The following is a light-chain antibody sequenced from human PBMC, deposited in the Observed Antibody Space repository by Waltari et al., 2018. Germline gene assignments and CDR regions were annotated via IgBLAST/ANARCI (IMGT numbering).Light chain of an antibody. CDR3: NSYTGSSSWV. Sequence: QSALTQPASVSGSPGQSITISCTGTSSDVGFYNYVSWYQQHPGKAPKLMIYDVSERPSGVFNRVSGSKSGNTASLTISGLQADDEADYYCNSYTGSSSWVFGGGTKLTV. J-gene: IGLJ3*02. CDR2: DVS. V-gene: IGLV2-14*01. CDR1: SSDVGFYNY.